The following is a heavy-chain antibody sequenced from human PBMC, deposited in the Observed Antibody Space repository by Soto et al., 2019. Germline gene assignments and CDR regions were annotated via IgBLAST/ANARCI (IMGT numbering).Heavy chain of an antibody. Sequence: SETLSLTCAVSGAPIDSTSWWTWFPQPQEKGLEWIGEIYHSGSTNYNPSFKSRVTISVAKSKTQFSLRLTSVTAADTAVYYCASHYYDDSADYYYGMDVWGQGTTVTVSS. J-gene: IGHJ6*02. D-gene: IGHD3-22*01. CDR1: GAPIDSTSW. CDR2: IYHSGST. CDR3: ASHYYDDSADYYYGMDV. V-gene: IGHV4-4*02.